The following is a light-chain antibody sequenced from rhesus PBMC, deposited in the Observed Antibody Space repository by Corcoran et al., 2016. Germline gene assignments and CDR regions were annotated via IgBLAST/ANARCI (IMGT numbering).Light chain of an antibody. J-gene: IGLJ6*01. CDR1: TGAVTVNNH. Sequence: QAVVIQEPSVTVSPGATVTLTCGSTTGAVTVNNHPPWILQKPGQAPRGLVYNTNNTHSSTPARFSASLAGGKATLTLSGAQPDDEAEYYCLLFYGGPQVFGSGTKLTVL. CDR2: NTN. CDR3: LLFYGGPQV. V-gene: IGLV7-76*01.